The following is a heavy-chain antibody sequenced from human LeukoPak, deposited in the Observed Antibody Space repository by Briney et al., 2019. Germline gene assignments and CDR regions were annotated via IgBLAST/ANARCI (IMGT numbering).Heavy chain of an antibody. CDR3: ARLRLPDWFYDY. D-gene: IGHD3-9*01. J-gene: IGHJ4*02. V-gene: IGHV4-38-2*01. Sequence: SETLSLTCAVSGYSISSGYYWGWIRQPPGKGLEWIGRIYHSGSTYYNPSLKSRVTISVDTSKNQFSLKLSSVTAADTAVYYCARLRLPDWFYDYWGQGTLVTVSS. CDR2: IYHSGST. CDR1: GYSISSGYY.